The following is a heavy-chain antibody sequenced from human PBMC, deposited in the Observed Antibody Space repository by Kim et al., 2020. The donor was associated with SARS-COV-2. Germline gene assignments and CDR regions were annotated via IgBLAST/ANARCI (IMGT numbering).Heavy chain of an antibody. J-gene: IGHJ4*02. D-gene: IGHD6-13*01. V-gene: IGHV1-3*01. CDR1: GYTFTSYA. Sequence: ASVKVSCKASGYTFTSYAMHWVRLAPGQRLEWMGWINVGNDNRKYSQKFQGRVTITRDTSATTVYMELSSLRSEDTAVYYCARERVAAAGTDYWGQGTLVTVSS. CDR2: INVGNDNR. CDR3: ARERVAAAGTDY.